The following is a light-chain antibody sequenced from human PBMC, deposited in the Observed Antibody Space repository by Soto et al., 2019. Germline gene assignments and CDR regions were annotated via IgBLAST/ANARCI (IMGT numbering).Light chain of an antibody. CDR3: QHYNSYTWT. V-gene: IGKV1-5*01. J-gene: IGKJ1*01. CDR1: QSISSW. CDR2: DAS. Sequence: DIQMTHSPSTLSASVGSRFNITCRASQSISSWLAWYQQKPGKAPKFLIYDASSLESGVPSRFRGSGYGTIFTITISSMQNDDFETYYCQHYNSYTWTFGHGTKVDIK.